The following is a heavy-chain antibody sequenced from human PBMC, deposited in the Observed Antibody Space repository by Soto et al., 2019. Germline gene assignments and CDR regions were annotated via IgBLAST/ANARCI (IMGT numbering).Heavy chain of an antibody. CDR1: GYTFTGYY. J-gene: IGHJ5*02. CDR3: ARAGYSSSWSNWLDP. V-gene: IGHV1-2*02. Sequence: ASVKVSCKASGYTFTGYYMHWVRQAPGQGLEWMGWINPNSGGTNYAQKFQGRVTMTRDTSISTAYMELSRLRSDDTAVYYCARAGYSSSWSNWLDPWGQGTLVTVSS. D-gene: IGHD6-13*01. CDR2: INPNSGGT.